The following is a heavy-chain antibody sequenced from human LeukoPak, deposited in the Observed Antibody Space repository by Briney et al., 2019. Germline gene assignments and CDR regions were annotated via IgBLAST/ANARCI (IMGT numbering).Heavy chain of an antibody. J-gene: IGHJ3*02. CDR2: IYYSGST. V-gene: IGHV4-59*01. Sequence: SETLSLTCTVSGGSISSYYWSWIRQPPGKGLEWIGYIYYSGSTYYNPSLKSRVTISVDTSENQFSLKLSSVTAADTAVYYCARGVLAYCGADCYDDAFDIWGQGTMVTVSS. CDR3: ARGVLAYCGADCYDDAFDI. CDR1: GGSISSYY. D-gene: IGHD2-21*02.